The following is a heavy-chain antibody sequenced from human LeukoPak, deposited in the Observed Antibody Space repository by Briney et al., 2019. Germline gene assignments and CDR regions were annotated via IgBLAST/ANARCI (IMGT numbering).Heavy chain of an antibody. J-gene: IGHJ6*03. D-gene: IGHD2-2*01. CDR2: ISAYNGNT. CDR1: GYTFTSYG. V-gene: IGHV1-18*01. CDR3: ARNRGYCSSTSCYDYYYYYMDV. Sequence: ASVKVSCKASGYTFTSYGISWVRQAPGQGLEWIGWISAYNGNTNYAQKLQGRVTMTPDASTSTAYMELRSLRSDDTAVYYCARNRGYCSSTSCYDYYYYYMDVWGKGTTVTVSS.